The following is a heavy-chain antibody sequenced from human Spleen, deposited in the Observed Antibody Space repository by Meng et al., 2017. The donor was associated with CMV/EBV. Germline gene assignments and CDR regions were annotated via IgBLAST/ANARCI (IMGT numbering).Heavy chain of an antibody. CDR3: ARGSH. CDR2: ITSDGSST. Sequence: PGKSLRLSFLISGFRFSNYPSHWVRQAPGKGLEYVSAITSDGSSTYYADSVKGRFTISRDNSRNTLYLQMVSLRPEDMAVYYCARGSHWGQGTLVTVSS. J-gene: IGHJ4*02. V-gene: IGHV3-64*02. CDR1: GFRFSNYP.